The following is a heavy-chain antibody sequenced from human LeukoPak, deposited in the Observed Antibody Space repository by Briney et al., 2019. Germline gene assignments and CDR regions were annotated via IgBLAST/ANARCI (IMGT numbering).Heavy chain of an antibody. J-gene: IGHJ4*02. CDR2: ISSSSSYI. CDR3: ARDLATVTSLYYFDY. D-gene: IGHD4-17*01. V-gene: IGHV3-21*01. Sequence: GGSLTLSCAASGFTFSTYSMNWVRQAPGKGLEWVSSISSSSSYIYYADSVKGRFTISRDNAKNSLYLQMNSLRAEDTAVYYCARDLATVTSLYYFDYWGQGTLVTVSS. CDR1: GFTFSTYS.